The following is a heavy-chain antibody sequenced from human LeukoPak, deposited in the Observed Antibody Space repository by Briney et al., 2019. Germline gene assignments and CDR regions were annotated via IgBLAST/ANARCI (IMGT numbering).Heavy chain of an antibody. Sequence: SETLSLTCTVSGGSISSHYWSWIRQPPGKGLEWIGYIYYSGGTNYNPSLKSRVTISVDTSNNQFSLKLSSVTAADTAVYYCARRGTPVVVTAADAFDIWGQGTMVTVSS. CDR1: GGSISSHY. D-gene: IGHD2-21*02. J-gene: IGHJ3*02. CDR3: ARRGTPVVVTAADAFDI. V-gene: IGHV4-59*11. CDR2: IYYSGGT.